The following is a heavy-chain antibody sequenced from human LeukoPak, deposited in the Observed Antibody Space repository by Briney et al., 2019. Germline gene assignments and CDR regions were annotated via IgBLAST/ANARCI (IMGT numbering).Heavy chain of an antibody. Sequence: SETLSLTCAVYGGSFSGYYWSWIRQPPGKGLEWIGEINHSGSTNYNPSLKSRVTISVDTSKNQFSLKRSSVTAADTAVYYCARGPRTRFDYWGQGTLVTVSS. CDR3: ARGPRTRFDY. V-gene: IGHV4-34*01. J-gene: IGHJ4*02. CDR2: INHSGST. CDR1: GGSFSGYY.